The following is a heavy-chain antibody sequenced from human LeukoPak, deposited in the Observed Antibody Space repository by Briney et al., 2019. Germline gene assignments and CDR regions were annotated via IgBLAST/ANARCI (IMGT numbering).Heavy chain of an antibody. D-gene: IGHD6-13*01. J-gene: IGHJ4*02. CDR3: ARLGGELVPSFDY. Sequence: ASVKVSCKASGYTFTGYYMHWVRQAPGQGLEWMGWINPNSGGTNYAQKFQGRVTMTRDTSISTAYMELSRLRSDDTAVYYCARLGGELVPSFDYWGQGTLVTVSS. CDR1: GYTFTGYY. V-gene: IGHV1-2*02. CDR2: INPNSGGT.